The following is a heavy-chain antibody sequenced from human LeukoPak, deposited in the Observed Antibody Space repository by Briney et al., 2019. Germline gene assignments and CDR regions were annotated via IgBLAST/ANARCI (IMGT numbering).Heavy chain of an antibody. CDR3: ARTASSWNTPFDY. CDR2: IYYSGST. D-gene: IGHD6-13*01. V-gene: IGHV4-59*01. CDR1: GGSFSGYY. J-gene: IGHJ4*02. Sequence: PSETLSLTCAVYGGSFSGYYWSWIRQPPGKGLEWIGYIYYSGSTNYNPSLKSRVTISVDTSKNQFSLKLSSVTAADTAVYYCARTASSWNTPFDYWGQGTLVTVSS.